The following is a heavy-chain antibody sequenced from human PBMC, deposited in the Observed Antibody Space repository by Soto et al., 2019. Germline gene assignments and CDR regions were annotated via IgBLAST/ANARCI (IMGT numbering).Heavy chain of an antibody. D-gene: IGHD2-2*01. Sequence: ASVKVSCKASGYTFTSYGISWVRLAPGQGLEWMGWISAYNGNTNYAQKLQGRVTMTTDTSTTTAYMEVRSLRSDDTAVYYCARIDIVVIPTAMPDNWFDPWGQGTLVTVSS. CDR2: ISAYNGNT. CDR1: GYTFTSYG. V-gene: IGHV1-18*01. J-gene: IGHJ5*02. CDR3: ARIDIVVIPTAMPDNWFDP.